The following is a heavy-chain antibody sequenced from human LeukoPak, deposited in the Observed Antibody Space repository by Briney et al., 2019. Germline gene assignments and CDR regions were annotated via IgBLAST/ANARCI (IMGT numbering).Heavy chain of an antibody. Sequence: GGSLRLSCAASGFTFSSYAMHWVRQAPGKGLEWVAVISYDGSNKYYADSVKGRFTISRDNSKNTLYLQMNSLRAEDTAVYYCARDQGFPSWFDPWGQGTLVTVSS. CDR2: ISYDGSNK. V-gene: IGHV3-30*01. CDR3: ARDQGFPSWFDP. J-gene: IGHJ5*02. CDR1: GFTFSSYA. D-gene: IGHD2-15*01.